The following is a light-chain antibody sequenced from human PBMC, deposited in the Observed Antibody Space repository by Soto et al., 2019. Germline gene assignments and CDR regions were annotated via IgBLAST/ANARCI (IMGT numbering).Light chain of an antibody. J-gene: IGLJ3*02. V-gene: IGLV2-8*01. CDR3: SSYAASNNFYFV. CDR2: EVT. CDR1: SSDVGGYNY. Sequence: QSALTQPPSASGSPGQSVTISCTGTSSDVGGYNYVSWYQQYPGIAPKLMIYEVTNRPSGVPDRFSGSKSGNTASLTVSGLLAEDEADYYCSSYAASNNFYFVFGGGTKLTVL.